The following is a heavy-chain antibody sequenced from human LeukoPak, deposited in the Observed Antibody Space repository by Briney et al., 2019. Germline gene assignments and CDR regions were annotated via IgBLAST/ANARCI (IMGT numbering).Heavy chain of an antibody. Sequence: GGSLRLSCAASGFTFDDYGMSWVRQAPGKGLELVSGINWNGGSTGYADSVKGRFTISRDNAKNSLYLEMNSLRAEDTALYYCARFDGGMATNPELDYWGQGTLVTVSS. V-gene: IGHV3-20*04. CDR1: GFTFDDYG. CDR2: INWNGGST. CDR3: ARFDGGMATNPELDY. D-gene: IGHD5-24*01. J-gene: IGHJ4*02.